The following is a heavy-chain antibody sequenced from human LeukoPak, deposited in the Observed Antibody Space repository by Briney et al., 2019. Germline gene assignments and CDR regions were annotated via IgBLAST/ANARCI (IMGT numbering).Heavy chain of an antibody. CDR2: ISGYNGKT. CDR3: ARDIDPNYGDSYLDY. CDR1: GYTFTGYY. Sequence: ASVKVSCKASGYTFTGYYMHWVRQAPGQGLEWMGWISGYNGKTKYAQRLQGRVTMTTDTSTSTAYMELRSLRSDDTAVYYCARDIDPNYGDSYLDYWGQGTLVTVSS. V-gene: IGHV1-18*04. D-gene: IGHD4-17*01. J-gene: IGHJ4*02.